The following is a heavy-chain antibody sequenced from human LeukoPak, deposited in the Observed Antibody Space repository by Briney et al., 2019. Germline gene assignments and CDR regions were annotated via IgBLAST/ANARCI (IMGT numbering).Heavy chain of an antibody. CDR1: GFTFSSHA. V-gene: IGHV3-30-3*01. D-gene: IGHD3-22*01. CDR3: ARVLGDSRYYYYYGMDV. CDR2: ISYDGSNK. J-gene: IGHJ6*02. Sequence: GRSLRLSGAASGFTFSSHAMHWVRQAPGKGLEWVAVISYDGSNKYYADSVKGRFTISRDNSKNTLYLQMNSLRAEDTAVYYCARVLGDSRYYYYYGMDVWGQGTTVTVSS.